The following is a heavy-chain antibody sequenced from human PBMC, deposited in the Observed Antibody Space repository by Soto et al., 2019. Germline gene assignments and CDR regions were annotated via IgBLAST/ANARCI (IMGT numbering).Heavy chain of an antibody. D-gene: IGHD3-22*01. CDR1: GFTFSSYG. CDR3: AKDPAMIVVVITPLARLGYGMDV. Sequence: QVQLVESGGGVVQPGRSLRLSCAASGFTFSSYGMHWVHQAPGKGLEWVAVISYDGSNKYYADSVKGRFTISRDNSKNTLYLQMNSLRAEDTAVYYCAKDPAMIVVVITPLARLGYGMDVWGQGTTVTVSS. J-gene: IGHJ6*02. V-gene: IGHV3-30*18. CDR2: ISYDGSNK.